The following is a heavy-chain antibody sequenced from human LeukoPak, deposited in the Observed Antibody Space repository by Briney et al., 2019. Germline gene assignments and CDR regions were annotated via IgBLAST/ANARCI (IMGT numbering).Heavy chain of an antibody. CDR2: ISSSGTTV. CDR3: ARDLEAAVAEIY. J-gene: IGHJ4*02. V-gene: IGHV3-48*04. D-gene: IGHD6-19*01. CDR1: GFTFSSHG. Sequence: PGRSLRLSCAASGFTFSSHGMHWVRQAPGKGLEWVSYISSSGTTVSYADSVKGRFTISRDNAKRSLYLQMNTLRAEDTAVYYCARDLEAAVAEIYWGQGTLVTVSS.